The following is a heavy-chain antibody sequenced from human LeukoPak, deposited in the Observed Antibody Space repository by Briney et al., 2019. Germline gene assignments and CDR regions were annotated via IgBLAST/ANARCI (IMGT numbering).Heavy chain of an antibody. D-gene: IGHD2-15*01. CDR1: GYTFTSYG. CDR2: ISAYNGNT. V-gene: IGHV1-18*01. J-gene: IGHJ6*03. CDR3: ASTLCSGDNCYFDYYYYMDV. Sequence: ASVKVSCKASGYTFTSYGISWVRQAPGQGLEWMGWISAYNGNTNYAQKLQGRVTMTTDTSTSTAYMELRSLRSDDTAVYYCASTLCSGDNCYFDYYYYMDVWGKGTTVTISS.